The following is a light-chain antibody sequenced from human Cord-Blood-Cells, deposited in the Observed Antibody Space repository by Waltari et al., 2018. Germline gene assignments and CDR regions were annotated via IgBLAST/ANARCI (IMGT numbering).Light chain of an antibody. J-gene: IGLJ3*02. CDR1: SSNIGSNY. V-gene: IGLV1-47*01. Sequence: QSVLTQPPSASGTPGQRVTISCSGSSSNIGSNYVYWYQQLPGTAPKLLIYRNKQRPSGVPDRFYGSKSVTSASLAISGLRSEDEADYYCAAWDDSLSGWVFGGGTKLTVL. CDR3: AAWDDSLSGWV. CDR2: RNK.